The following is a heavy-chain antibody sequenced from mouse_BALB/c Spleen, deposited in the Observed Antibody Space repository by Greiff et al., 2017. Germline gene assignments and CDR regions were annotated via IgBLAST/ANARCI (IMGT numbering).Heavy chain of an antibody. CDR3: ASYGNYGAWFAY. Sequence: QVQLQQSGAELARPGASVKMSCKASGYTFTSYTMHWVKQRPGQGLEWIGYINPSSGYTNYNQKFKDKATLTADKSSSTAYMQLSSLTSEDSAVYYCASYGNYGAWFAYWGQGTLVTVSA. J-gene: IGHJ3*01. CDR2: INPSSGYT. CDR1: GYTFTSYT. D-gene: IGHD2-1*01. V-gene: IGHV1-4*01.